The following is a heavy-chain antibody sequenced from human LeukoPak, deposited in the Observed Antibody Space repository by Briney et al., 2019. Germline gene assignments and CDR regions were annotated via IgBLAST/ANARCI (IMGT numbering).Heavy chain of an antibody. Sequence: KSSETLSLTCTVSGGSISSYYWSWIRQPPGKGLEWIGYIYYSGSTNYNPSLKSRVTISVDTSKNQFSLKLSSVTAADTAVYYCAREVVGESLNWFDPWGQGTLVTVSS. J-gene: IGHJ5*02. CDR2: IYYSGST. CDR3: AREVVGESLNWFDP. V-gene: IGHV4-59*01. D-gene: IGHD3-10*01. CDR1: GGSISSYY.